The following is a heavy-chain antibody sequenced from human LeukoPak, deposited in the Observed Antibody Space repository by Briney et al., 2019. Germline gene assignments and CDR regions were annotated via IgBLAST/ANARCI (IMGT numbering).Heavy chain of an antibody. D-gene: IGHD6-6*01. V-gene: IGHV3-74*01. Sequence: GGSLRLSCEASEFTFSSYWMHWVRQAPGKGLVWVSRINSDGRTTIYADSVKGRFTISRDNAKNTLYLQMNSLRAEDTAVYYCAKWGSSSPDWRGYYYMDVWGKGTTVTVSS. J-gene: IGHJ6*03. CDR2: INSDGRTT. CDR3: AKWGSSSPDWRGYYYMDV. CDR1: EFTFSSYW.